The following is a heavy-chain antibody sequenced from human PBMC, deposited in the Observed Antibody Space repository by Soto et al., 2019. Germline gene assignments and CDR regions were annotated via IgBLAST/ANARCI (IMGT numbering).Heavy chain of an antibody. V-gene: IGHV4-31*03. CDR1: GGSISSGGYY. Sequence: SETLSLTCTVSGGSISSGGYYWSWIRQHPGKGLEWIGYIYYSGSTYYNPSLKSRVTISVDTSKNQFSLKLSSVTAADTAVYYCARDGDTNGMDVWGQGTTVTVSS. D-gene: IGHD7-27*01. J-gene: IGHJ6*02. CDR3: ARDGDTNGMDV. CDR2: IYYSGST.